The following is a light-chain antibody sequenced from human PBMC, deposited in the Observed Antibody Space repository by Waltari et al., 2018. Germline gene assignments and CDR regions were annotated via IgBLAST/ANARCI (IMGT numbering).Light chain of an antibody. J-gene: IGKJ1*01. V-gene: IGKV1-5*03. CDR2: RAS. CDR1: QSISSW. Sequence: DIQMTQSPATLSASVGDRVLITCRATQSISSWLAWFQQKPGKAPKLLIYRASTLESGVPSRFSGSGSGSEFTLTISSLQPDDFATYHCQQYDSYPWTFGQGTKVEVK. CDR3: QQYDSYPWT.